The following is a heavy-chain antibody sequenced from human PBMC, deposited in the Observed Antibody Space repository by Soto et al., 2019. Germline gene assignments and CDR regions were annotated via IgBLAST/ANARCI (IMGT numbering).Heavy chain of an antibody. J-gene: IGHJ2*01. CDR3: ARGDRLVVITQAHWYFDL. D-gene: IGHD3-22*01. V-gene: IGHV4-59*01. CDR2: IYYSGST. CDR1: GGSISSYY. Sequence: QVQLQESGPGLVKPSETLSLTCTVSGGSISSYYWSWIRQPPGKGLEWIGYIYYSGSTNYNPSLKSRVTISVDTTKNQFSLKLSSVTAADTAVYYCARGDRLVVITQAHWYFDLWGRGTLVTVSS.